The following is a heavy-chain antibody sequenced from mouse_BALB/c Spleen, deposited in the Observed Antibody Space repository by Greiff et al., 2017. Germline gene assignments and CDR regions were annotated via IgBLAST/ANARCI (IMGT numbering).Heavy chain of an antibody. CDR3: GRGGSSGVYFAY. CDR2: IWAGGST. CDR1: GFSLTSYG. Sequence: VKLMESGPGLVAPSQSLSITCTVSGFSLTSYGVHWVRQPPGKGLEWLGVIWAGGSTNYNSAHMSRLSISKDNSKSQVVLKINSLQTDDTAMYYYGRGGSSGVYFAYWGQGTLVTVSA. V-gene: IGHV2-9*02. D-gene: IGHD1-1*01. J-gene: IGHJ3*01.